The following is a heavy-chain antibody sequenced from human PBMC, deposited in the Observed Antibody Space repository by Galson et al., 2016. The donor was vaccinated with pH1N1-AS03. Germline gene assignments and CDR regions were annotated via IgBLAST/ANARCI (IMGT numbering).Heavy chain of an antibody. D-gene: IGHD2-2*01. V-gene: IGHV3-7*03. CDR3: VRDRYIEVKPVAGIFDS. CDR2: IKQVESTK. J-gene: IGHJ4*02. CDR1: GFRLSTPW. Sequence: SLRLSCAASGFRLSTPWMSWVRQAPGKGLEWVASIKQVESTKLYVESVKGRFTITRDNAENSLFLQMNFRRAEDTAVYYCVRDRYIEVKPVAGIFDSWGQGALVTVSS.